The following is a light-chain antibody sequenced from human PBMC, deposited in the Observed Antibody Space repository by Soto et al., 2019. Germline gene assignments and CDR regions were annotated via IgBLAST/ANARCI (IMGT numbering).Light chain of an antibody. V-gene: IGLV2-8*01. J-gene: IGLJ2*01. CDR3: SSYAARNILFLV. CDR2: EVT. Sequence: QSVVTQPPSASGSPGQSVTISCTGTSSDVGGYNYVSWYQQYPGRAPKLMIYEVTKRPSGVPDRFSGSKSGNTASLTASGLRAEEGADFYRSSYAARNILFLVLGGGTK. CDR1: SSDVGGYNY.